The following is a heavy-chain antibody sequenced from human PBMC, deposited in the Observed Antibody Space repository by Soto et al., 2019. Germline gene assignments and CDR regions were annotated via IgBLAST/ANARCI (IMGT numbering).Heavy chain of an antibody. CDR1: GGSFSGYY. Sequence: PSETLSLTCAVYGGSFSGYYWSWIRQPPGKGLEWIGEINHSGSTNYNPSLKSRVTISVDTSKNQFSLKLSSVTAADTAVYYCARDENLDYWGQGTLVTVSS. J-gene: IGHJ4*02. CDR2: INHSGST. V-gene: IGHV4-34*01. CDR3: ARDENLDY.